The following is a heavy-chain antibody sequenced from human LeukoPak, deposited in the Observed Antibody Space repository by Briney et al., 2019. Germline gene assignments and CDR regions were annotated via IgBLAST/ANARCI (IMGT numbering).Heavy chain of an antibody. J-gene: IGHJ4*02. Sequence: SETLSLTYAVYGGSFSGYYWSWIRQPPGKGLEWIGEINHSGSTNYNPSLKSRVTISVDTSKNQFSLKLSSVTAADTAVYYCASFFGGTAGFNWGQGTLVTVSS. CDR2: INHSGST. V-gene: IGHV4-34*01. D-gene: IGHD1-1*01. CDR3: ASFFGGTAGFN. CDR1: GGSFSGYY.